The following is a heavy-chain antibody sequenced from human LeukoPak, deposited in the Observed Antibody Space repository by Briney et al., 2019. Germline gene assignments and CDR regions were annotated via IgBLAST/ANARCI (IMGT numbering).Heavy chain of an antibody. D-gene: IGHD3-10*01. CDR1: GFAFGSEA. CDR3: AQDQGYYGSGSYKEFFRH. CDR2: ISGHGDGT. V-gene: IGHV3-23*01. J-gene: IGHJ1*01. Sequence: GGSLRLSCAVSGFAFGSEAMSWVRQAPGKGLEWVSAISGHGDGTYYADSVKGRFTISRDNSKNTVYLQMNSLRAEDTAVYYCAQDQGYYGSGSYKEFFRHWGQGTLVTVSS.